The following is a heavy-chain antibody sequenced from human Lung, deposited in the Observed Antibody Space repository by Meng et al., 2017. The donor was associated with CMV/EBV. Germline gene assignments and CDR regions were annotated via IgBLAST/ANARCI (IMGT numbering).Heavy chain of an antibody. CDR3: ARDLLGTRDYFDS. J-gene: IGHJ4*02. CDR2: ISSSSTFK. D-gene: IGHD7-27*01. Sequence: GEXXKISCAASGFTFSSYAMNWVRQAPGKGLEWVSSISSSSTFKHYADSMKGRFTISRDNTKNSLYLQMSGLRAEDTALYYCARDLLGTRDYFDSWGQGTXVTVSS. V-gene: IGHV3-21*01. CDR1: GFTFSSYA.